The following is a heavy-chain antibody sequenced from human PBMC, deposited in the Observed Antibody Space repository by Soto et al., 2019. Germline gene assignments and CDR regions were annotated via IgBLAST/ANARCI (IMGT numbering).Heavy chain of an antibody. Sequence: QITLKESGPTLVKPTQTLTLTCTFSGFSLNTGGVAVAWIRQPPGKALEWLALIYWDDDKRYRPSLKSRLIITKDTAKHQVVITVTNMDPVDTATYYCVHCTAEHHHVPDYWGQGTLVTVYS. CDR2: IYWDDDK. CDR3: VHCTAEHHHVPDY. V-gene: IGHV2-5*02. CDR1: GFSLNTGGVA. J-gene: IGHJ4*02. D-gene: IGHD1-26*01.